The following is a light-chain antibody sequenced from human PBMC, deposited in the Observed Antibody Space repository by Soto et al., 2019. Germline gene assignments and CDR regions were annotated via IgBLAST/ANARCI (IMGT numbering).Light chain of an antibody. V-gene: IGLV2-23*02. CDR2: EVT. CDR1: SSDVGYYDL. Sequence: QSVLTQPASVSGSPGQSITISCAGTSSDVGYYDLVSWYQQHPGKAPKLIIFEVTQRPSGISDRFSASKSGFTASLTISGLKPEDEAVYFCCTYAGHVPKFGGGTK. J-gene: IGLJ3*02. CDR3: CTYAGHVPK.